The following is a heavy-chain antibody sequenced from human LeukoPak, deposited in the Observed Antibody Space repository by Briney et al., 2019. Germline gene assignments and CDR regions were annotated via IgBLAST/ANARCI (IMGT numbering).Heavy chain of an antibody. Sequence: TGGSLRLSCTASGFTFGDYAMSWFRQAPGKGLEWVGFIRTKANSGTPEYAASVKGKFTISRDDSKSIAYLQMNSLRAEDTAVYYCAKDRVLYSSSLPFDYWGQGTLVTVSS. CDR1: GFTFGDYA. CDR2: IRTKANSGTP. D-gene: IGHD6-13*01. V-gene: IGHV3-49*03. J-gene: IGHJ4*02. CDR3: AKDRVLYSSSLPFDY.